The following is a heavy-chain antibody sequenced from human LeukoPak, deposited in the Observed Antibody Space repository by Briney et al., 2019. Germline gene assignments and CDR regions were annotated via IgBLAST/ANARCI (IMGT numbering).Heavy chain of an antibody. CDR3: AKGSYYDSSGSFYFDY. D-gene: IGHD3-22*01. CDR1: GFTFSSYG. J-gene: IGHJ4*02. Sequence: GGSLRLSCTASGFTFSSYGMHWVRQAPGKGLEWVSAISGSGGSTYYADSVKGRFTISRDNSKNTLYVQVNSLGTEDTAAYYCAKGSYYDSSGSFYFDYWGQGTLVTVSS. V-gene: IGHV3-23*01. CDR2: ISGSGGST.